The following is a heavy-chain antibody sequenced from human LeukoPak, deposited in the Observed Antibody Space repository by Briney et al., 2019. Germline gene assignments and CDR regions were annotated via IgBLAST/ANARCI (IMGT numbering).Heavy chain of an antibody. D-gene: IGHD2-21*01. CDR3: ARDLEYLLWWATGGGDAFDI. CDR2: IYRGDRT. CDR1: GFSVSSNY. Sequence: SGGSLRLSCAASGFSVSSNYMSWVRQAPGKGLEWVSVIYRGDRTYYADSVKGRFTISRDKSKNTLYLQMNSLRAEDTAVYYCARDLEYLLWWATGGGDAFDIWGHGTMVTVSS. V-gene: IGHV3-53*01. J-gene: IGHJ3*02.